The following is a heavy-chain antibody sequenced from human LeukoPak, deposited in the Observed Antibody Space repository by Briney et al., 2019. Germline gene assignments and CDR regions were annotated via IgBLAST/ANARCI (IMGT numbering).Heavy chain of an antibody. V-gene: IGHV5-51*01. CDR2: IYPGDFDT. Sequence: GESLKISCKGSGYSFGSYWIAWVRQMPGKGLEWMGIIYPGDFDTRYSPSFQGQVTISADKSINTAYLQWTSLKASDTAMYYCARRNRDGYNDVDYWGQGTLVTVSS. D-gene: IGHD5-24*01. CDR1: GYSFGSYW. CDR3: ARRNRDGYNDVDY. J-gene: IGHJ4*02.